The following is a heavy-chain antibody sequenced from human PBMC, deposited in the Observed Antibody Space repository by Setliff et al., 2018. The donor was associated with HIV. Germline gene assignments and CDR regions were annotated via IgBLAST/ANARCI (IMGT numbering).Heavy chain of an antibody. CDR1: GYTFSSFG. V-gene: IGHV1-18*01. Sequence: ASVKVSCKASGYTFSSFGISWVRQAPGQGLEWMGWISAYNGNTKTAQNLQGRVTMTTDTSTSTAHMELRSLRSEDTAVYYCARAREYMDVWGKGTTVTVSS. CDR2: ISAYNGNT. CDR3: ARAREYMDV. J-gene: IGHJ6*03.